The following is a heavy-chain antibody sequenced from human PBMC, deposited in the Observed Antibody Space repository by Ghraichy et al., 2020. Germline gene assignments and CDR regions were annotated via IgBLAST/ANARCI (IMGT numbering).Heavy chain of an antibody. CDR3: ARVPFGYYDEYFDY. Sequence: GGSLRLSCAASGFTFSSYNMNWVRQAPGKGLEWVSYISSSSSTKYYADSVKGRFTISRDNAKNSLYLQMNSLRDEDTAVYYCARVPFGYYDEYFDYWGQGTLVTVSS. V-gene: IGHV3-48*02. CDR2: ISSSSSTK. D-gene: IGHD3-16*01. J-gene: IGHJ4*02. CDR1: GFTFSSYN.